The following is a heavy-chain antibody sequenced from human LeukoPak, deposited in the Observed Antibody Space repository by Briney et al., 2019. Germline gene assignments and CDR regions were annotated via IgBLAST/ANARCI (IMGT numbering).Heavy chain of an antibody. CDR1: GFTFSSYE. D-gene: IGHD6-13*01. CDR3: ARSSSWQDAFDI. V-gene: IGHV3-48*03. Sequence: GGSLRLSCAASGFTFSSYEMNWVRQAPGKGLEWVSYISSSGSAIYYADSVKGRFTISRDNAKNSLYLQMNSLRAEDTAVYYCARSSSWQDAFDIWGQGTMVTVSS. J-gene: IGHJ3*02. CDR2: ISSSGSAI.